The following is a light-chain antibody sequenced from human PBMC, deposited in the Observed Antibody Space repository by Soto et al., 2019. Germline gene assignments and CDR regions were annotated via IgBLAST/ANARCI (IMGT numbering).Light chain of an antibody. CDR1: SSDVGSYDV. CDR3: CSYAGSSTLV. Sequence: QSALTQPASVSGSPGQSITISCTGTSSDVGSYDVVSWYQQHPGKAPKLMIYEGSKRPSGVSDRFSGSKSGNTASLTISGLQAEDDADYYCCSYAGSSTLVFGPGTKLTVL. J-gene: IGLJ1*01. CDR2: EGS. V-gene: IGLV2-23*01.